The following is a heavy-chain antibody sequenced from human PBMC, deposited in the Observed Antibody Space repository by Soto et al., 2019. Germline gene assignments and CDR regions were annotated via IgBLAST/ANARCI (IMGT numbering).Heavy chain of an antibody. V-gene: IGHV4-30-2*01. CDR1: GGSISSGGYS. Sequence: QLQLQESGSGLVKPSQTLSLTCAVSGGSISSGGYSWSWIRQPPGKGLEWIGYIYHSGSTYYNPSPXRXLTISVDRSKTQCSLKLSSVTAADTAVYYCARVPRPWAQGTLVTVSS. CDR3: ARVPRP. CDR2: IYHSGST. J-gene: IGHJ5*02.